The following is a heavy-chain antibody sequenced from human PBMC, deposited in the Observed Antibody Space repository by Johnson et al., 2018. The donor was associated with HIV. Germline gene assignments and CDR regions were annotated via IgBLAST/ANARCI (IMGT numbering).Heavy chain of an antibody. V-gene: IGHV3-66*01. J-gene: IGHJ3*02. Sequence: VQLVESGGGLVKPGGSLRLSCAASGFTVSSNYMSWVRQAPGKGLDWVSVIFSGGTTYYADSVNGRFTISRDNSKNKLYLQMNRLRAENTALCYFARACRDGYTCDAFDSWCQWTMVTVSS. D-gene: IGHD5-24*01. CDR2: IFSGGTT. CDR3: ARACRDGYTCDAFDS. CDR1: GFTVSSNY.